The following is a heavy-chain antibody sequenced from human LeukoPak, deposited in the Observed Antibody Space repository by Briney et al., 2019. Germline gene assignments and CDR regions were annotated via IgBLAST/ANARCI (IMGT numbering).Heavy chain of an antibody. CDR3: ARFSRGTNSGS. D-gene: IGHD1-26*01. Sequence: GGSLRLSCAASGFTFSSYWMSWVRQAPGKGLEWVANINQDGSNKQYVDSVKGRFTISRDNAKNSLYLQMNSLRAEDTAVYYCARFSRGTNSGSWGQGTLVTVSS. CDR1: GFTFSSYW. J-gene: IGHJ5*02. V-gene: IGHV3-7*01. CDR2: INQDGSNK.